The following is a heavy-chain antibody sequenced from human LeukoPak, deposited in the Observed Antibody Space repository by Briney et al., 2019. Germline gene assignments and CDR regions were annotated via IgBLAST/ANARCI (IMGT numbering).Heavy chain of an antibody. CDR3: AKGPMAGYDAFDI. D-gene: IGHD3-22*01. CDR1: GGSFSGYY. J-gene: IGHJ3*02. V-gene: IGHV4-34*01. CDR2: INHGGST. Sequence: PSETLSLTCAVYGGSFSGYYWSWIRQPPGKGLEWIGEINHGGSTNYNPSLKSRVTISVDTSKNQFSLKLSSVTAADTAVYYCAKGPMAGYDAFDIWGQGTMVTVSS.